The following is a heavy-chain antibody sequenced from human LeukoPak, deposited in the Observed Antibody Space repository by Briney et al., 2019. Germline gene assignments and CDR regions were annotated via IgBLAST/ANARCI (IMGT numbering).Heavy chain of an antibody. CDR3: ARGPRFDY. J-gene: IGHJ4*02. V-gene: IGHV4-59*01. Sequence: SETLPLTCTVSGGSISSYYWSWIRQPPGKGLEWIGYIYYSGSTNYNPSLKSRVTISVDTSKNQFSLKLSSVTAADTAVYYCARGPRFDYWGQGTLVTVSS. CDR1: GGSISSYY. CDR2: IYYSGST.